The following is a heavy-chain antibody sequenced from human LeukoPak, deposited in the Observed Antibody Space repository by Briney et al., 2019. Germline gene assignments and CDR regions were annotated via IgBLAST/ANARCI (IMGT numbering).Heavy chain of an antibody. J-gene: IGHJ4*02. CDR1: GFTFSRFW. CDR2: IKPDGSEK. Sequence: GESLRLSCAASGFTFSRFWMGWVRQAPGKGLEWVANIKPDGSEKNYGDSVRGRFTISRDNARNSLSLQMNSLRVEDTAVYYCARENYFDYWGQGTLVTVST. CDR3: ARENYFDY. V-gene: IGHV3-7*04.